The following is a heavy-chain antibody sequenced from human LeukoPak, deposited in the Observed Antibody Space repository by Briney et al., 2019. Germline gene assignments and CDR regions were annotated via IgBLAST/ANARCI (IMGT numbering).Heavy chain of an antibody. Sequence: QPVGALELSCAASGFTFSSYGMRWGRQAPGKGLEGVSGIRGSGGSTYYADSVKGRFTISRDNSKNTLYLQMNSLRAEDTAVYYCAKEPDSSSWPSYYYYGMDVWGQGTTVTVSS. CDR1: GFTFSSYG. J-gene: IGHJ6*02. CDR3: AKEPDSSSWPSYYYYGMDV. CDR2: IRGSGGST. V-gene: IGHV3-23*01. D-gene: IGHD6-13*01.